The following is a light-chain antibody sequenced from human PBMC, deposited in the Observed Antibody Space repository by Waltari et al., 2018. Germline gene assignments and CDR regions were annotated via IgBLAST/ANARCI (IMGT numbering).Light chain of an antibody. CDR1: QSVFNSSNNKNY. J-gene: IGKJ2*03. CDR2: WAF. CDR3: QQYYSTPPYS. Sequence: DIVMTQSPDSLAVSLGEGATISCKSSQSVFNSSNNKNYLAWDQQKAGQRPKLLICWAFTRESGVPDRFSGSGSGTDFTLTISSLQAEDVAVYYCQQYYSTPPYSFGQGTKLEI. V-gene: IGKV4-1*01.